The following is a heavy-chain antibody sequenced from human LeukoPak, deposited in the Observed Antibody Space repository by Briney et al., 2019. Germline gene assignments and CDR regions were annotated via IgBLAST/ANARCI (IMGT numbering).Heavy chain of an antibody. D-gene: IGHD3-16*02. J-gene: IGHJ4*02. CDR3: ARGRNDYVWGSYRYYFDY. CDR2: INHSGST. CDR1: GFSFSSYA. V-gene: IGHV4-34*01. Sequence: GSLRLSCAASGFSFSSYAMSWIRQPPGKGLEWIGEINHSGSTNYNPSLKSRVTISVDTSKNQFSLKLSSVTAADTAVYYCARGRNDYVWGSYRYYFDYWGQGTLVTVSS.